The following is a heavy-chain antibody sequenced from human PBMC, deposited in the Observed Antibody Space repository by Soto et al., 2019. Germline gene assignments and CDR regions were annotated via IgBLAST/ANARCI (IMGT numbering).Heavy chain of an antibody. Sequence: EVQLVESGGGLVQPGGSLRLSCGASGFTFGNYWMHWVRQAPGEGLVWVSRISGDGSFTRFADSVKGRFTISRDNAKNTMYLQMNSLSAEDTAVYHCARDQVKGTMTILWGQGTLVTVSS. CDR3: ARDQVKGTMTIL. CDR1: GFTFGNYW. J-gene: IGHJ4*02. D-gene: IGHD4-17*01. V-gene: IGHV3-74*01. CDR2: ISGDGSFT.